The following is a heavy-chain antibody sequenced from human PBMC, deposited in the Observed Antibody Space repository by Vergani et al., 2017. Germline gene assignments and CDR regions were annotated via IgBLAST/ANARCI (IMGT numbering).Heavy chain of an antibody. CDR2: INHSGST. D-gene: IGHD6-6*01. CDR1: GGSFSGYY. CDR3: ARGAADSSSSLDNWFDP. J-gene: IGHJ5*02. V-gene: IGHV4-34*01. Sequence: QVQLQQWGAGLLKPSETLSLTCAVYGGSFSGYYWSWIRQPPGKGLEWIGEINHSGSTNYNPSLKSRVTISVDTSKNQFSLKLSSVTAADTAVYYCARGAADSSSSLDNWFDPWGQGTLVTVSS.